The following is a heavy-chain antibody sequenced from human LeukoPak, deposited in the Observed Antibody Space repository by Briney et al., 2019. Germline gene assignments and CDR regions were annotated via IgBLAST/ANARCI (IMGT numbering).Heavy chain of an antibody. CDR2: ISYDGSNK. CDR1: GFTFSSYG. Sequence: GRSLRLSCAASGFTFSSYGMHWVRQAPGKGLEWVAVISYDGSNKYYADSVKGRFTISRDNSKNTLYLQMNSLRAEDTAVYCCAKDLSGSVWGQGTLVTVSS. D-gene: IGHD6-25*01. J-gene: IGHJ4*02. CDR3: AKDLSGSV. V-gene: IGHV3-30*18.